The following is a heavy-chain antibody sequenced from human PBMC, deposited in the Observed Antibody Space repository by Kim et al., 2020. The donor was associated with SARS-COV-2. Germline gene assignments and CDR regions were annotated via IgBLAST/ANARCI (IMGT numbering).Heavy chain of an antibody. J-gene: IGHJ4*02. V-gene: IGHV1-46*01. D-gene: IGHD6-19*01. CDR3: ARDAVAVAGTGSFDY. Sequence: QKFQGRVTMTRDTSTSTVYMELSSLRSEDTAVYYCARDAVAVAGTGSFDYWGQGTLVTVSS.